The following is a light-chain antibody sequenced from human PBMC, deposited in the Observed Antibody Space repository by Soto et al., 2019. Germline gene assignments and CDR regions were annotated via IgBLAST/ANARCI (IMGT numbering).Light chain of an antibody. J-gene: IGKJ5*01. Sequence: DIRMTQSPSTLSASVGDSVTITCRAIQNIRNCLAWYQQKPGKAPNPLIYDASSLKSGVPARFSGSGSGTEFTITISSLQPDDFSPYYCQKYNTYSTFGQGTRLEIK. CDR3: QKYNTYST. V-gene: IGKV1-5*01. CDR1: QNIRNC. CDR2: DAS.